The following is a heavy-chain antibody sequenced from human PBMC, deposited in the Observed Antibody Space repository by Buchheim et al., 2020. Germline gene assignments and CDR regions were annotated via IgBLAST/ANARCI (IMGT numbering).Heavy chain of an antibody. CDR3: ANLCVDVAFDFDY. Sequence: QVQLVESGGGVVQPGRSLRLSCAASGFTFSSYGMHWVRQAPGKGLEWVAVISYDGSNKYYADSVKGRFTISRDNSKNTLYLQMNSLRAEDTAVYYCANLCVDVAFDFDYWGQGTL. CDR2: ISYDGSNK. J-gene: IGHJ4*02. V-gene: IGHV3-30*18. D-gene: IGHD3/OR15-3a*01. CDR1: GFTFSSYG.